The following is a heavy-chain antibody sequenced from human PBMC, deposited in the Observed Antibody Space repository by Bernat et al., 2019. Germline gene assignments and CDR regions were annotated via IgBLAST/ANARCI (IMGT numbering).Heavy chain of an antibody. CDR1: GYTFTGYY. V-gene: IGHV1-2*04. D-gene: IGHD3-10*01. CDR3: ARVKGSDYYGSGSYLAFDI. J-gene: IGHJ3*02. CDR2: INPNSGGT. Sequence: QVQLVQSGAEVKKPGASVKVSCKASGYTFTGYYMHWVRQAPGQGLEWMGWINPNSGGTNYAQKLQGWVTMTRDTSISTAYMELSRLRSDDTAVYYCARVKGSDYYGSGSYLAFDIWGQGTMVTVSS.